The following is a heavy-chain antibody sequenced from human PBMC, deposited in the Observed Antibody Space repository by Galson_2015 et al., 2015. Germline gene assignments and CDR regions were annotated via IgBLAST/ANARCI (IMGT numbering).Heavy chain of an antibody. D-gene: IGHD3-16*01. CDR3: ARGDSLGDLFSDFDY. CDR1: GFTFNSYT. V-gene: IGHV3-30*15. J-gene: IGHJ4*02. Sequence: SLRLSCAASGFTFNSYTMHWVRQAPGKGLEWVAVISYDGSNRYYADSVKGRFTISRDNSKSTLYLQMSSLRGEDTAVYYCARGDSLGDLFSDFDYWAQGTLFTVSS. CDR2: ISYDGSNR.